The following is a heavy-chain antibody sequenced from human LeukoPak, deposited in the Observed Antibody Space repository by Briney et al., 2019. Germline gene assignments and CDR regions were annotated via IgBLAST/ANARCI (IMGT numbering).Heavy chain of an antibody. J-gene: IGHJ4*02. Sequence: PGGSLRHSRAVSGLTFRNAWMSWVRQPPAREREWVGRIKNKTDGGTTEYAALVKGRFTILRDDSKNTLYLQMNSLKTEDTAVYYCTTDYGSGSYHYLNYWGGGTLVSV. CDR3: TTDYGSGSYHYLNY. D-gene: IGHD3-10*01. CDR1: GLTFRNAW. V-gene: IGHV3-15*01. CDR2: IKNKTDGGTT.